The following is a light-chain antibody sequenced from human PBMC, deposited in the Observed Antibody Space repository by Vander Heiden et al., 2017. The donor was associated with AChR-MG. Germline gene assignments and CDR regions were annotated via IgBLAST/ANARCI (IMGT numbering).Light chain of an antibody. CDR1: QSISSW. Sequence: DIPMTQSPSTLSASVGDRVTITCRSRQSISSWLDWYQQKPGKASKLLIYRASTLESGVPSRFSGSGSGTEFTRTISRRQPDDFATYYCQQYSSYFRTFGQGTKVEIK. CDR3: QQYSSYFRT. J-gene: IGKJ1*01. V-gene: IGKV1-5*03. CDR2: RAS.